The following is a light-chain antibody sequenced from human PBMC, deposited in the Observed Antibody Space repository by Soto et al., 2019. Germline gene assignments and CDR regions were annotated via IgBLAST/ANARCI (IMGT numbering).Light chain of an antibody. J-gene: IGKJ2*01. CDR1: QSVLYSSNNKNY. CDR3: QQYYSTPYT. V-gene: IGKV4-1*01. CDR2: WAS. Sequence: DIVMTQSPDSLAVSLGERATINCKPSQSVLYSSNNKNYLAWYQQKPGQPPKLLIYWASTRESGVPDRFSGSWSGTDFSLTVSSLQAEDVAVYYCQQYYSTPYTFGQGIKLETK.